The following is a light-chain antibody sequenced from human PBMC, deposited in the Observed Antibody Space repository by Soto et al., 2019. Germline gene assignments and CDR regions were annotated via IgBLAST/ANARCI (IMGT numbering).Light chain of an antibody. V-gene: IGKV1-39*01. CDR1: QSISFY. CDR3: QQSYSTPQT. CDR2: AAT. Sequence: IQMTQSPSSLSASVGDRVTITFRASQSISFYLNWYQQKPGQAPKLLIYAATSLQSGVPSRFSGSGSGTDFTLTISSLQPEDFATYYCQQSYSTPQTFGQGPRW. J-gene: IGKJ1*01.